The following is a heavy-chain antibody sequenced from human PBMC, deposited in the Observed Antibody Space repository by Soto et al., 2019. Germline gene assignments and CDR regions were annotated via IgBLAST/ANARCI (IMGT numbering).Heavy chain of an antibody. D-gene: IGHD6-13*01. CDR1: GGTFSSYR. V-gene: IGHV1-69*13. Sequence: ASVKVSCKASGGTFSSYRFNWVRQARGQGLEWLGGIVPIYRTADYAQKFQGRVTITADESTRTVYLELSSLKSQDTALYYCARDYGAKLSSSWGQGTLGPSPQ. CDR2: IVPIYRTA. J-gene: IGHJ4*02. CDR3: ARDYGAKLSSS.